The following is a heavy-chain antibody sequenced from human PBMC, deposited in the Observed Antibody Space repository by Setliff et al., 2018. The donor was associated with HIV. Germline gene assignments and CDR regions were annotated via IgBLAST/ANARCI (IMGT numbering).Heavy chain of an antibody. CDR2: IYIYNSGST. CDR3: ARQPRYRRDY. Sequence: SETLSLTCSVSGGSFSGYYWSWIRQPPGKGLEWIGYIYIYNSGSTNYNPSLTSRVTISADTSRNQFSLKLSSVTAADTAVYYCARQPRYRRDYWGQGTLVTVSS. J-gene: IGHJ4*02. D-gene: IGHD5-12*01. CDR1: GGSFSGYY. V-gene: IGHV4-59*08.